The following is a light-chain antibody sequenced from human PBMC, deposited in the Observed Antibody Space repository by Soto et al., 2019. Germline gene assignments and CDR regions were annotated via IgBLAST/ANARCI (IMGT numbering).Light chain of an antibody. CDR1: SSDVGGYNY. Sequence: QSALTQPASVSGSPGQSITISCIGTSSDVGGYNYVSWYQQHPGKAPKLMIYEVSNRPSGVSNRFSGSKSGNTASLTISGLQAEDEADYYCSSYAGINNLGVFGTGTKLTVL. J-gene: IGLJ1*01. CDR3: SSYAGINNLGV. CDR2: EVS. V-gene: IGLV2-14*01.